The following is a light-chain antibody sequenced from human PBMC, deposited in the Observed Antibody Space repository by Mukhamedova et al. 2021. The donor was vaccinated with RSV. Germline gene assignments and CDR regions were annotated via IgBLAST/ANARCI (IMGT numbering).Light chain of an antibody. Sequence: WYQRRVHGKVPKLLIYLASSLQLGVPSRFNGSGSATDFALTISNFQPEDVATYYCQKYDSAPFTFGPGTRVDIK. CDR2: LAS. CDR3: QKYDSAPFT. J-gene: IGKJ3*01. V-gene: IGKV1-27*01.